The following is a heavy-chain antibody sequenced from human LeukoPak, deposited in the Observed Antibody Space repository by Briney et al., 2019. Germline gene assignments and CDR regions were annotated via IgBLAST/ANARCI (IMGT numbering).Heavy chain of an antibody. J-gene: IGHJ4*02. CDR2: IYTSGST. Sequence: SETLSLTRAVSGGSISSYYWSWIRPPAGRGREWIGRIYTSGSTNYNPSLKSRVTMSVDTSKNHFSLKLSSVTAADTAVYYCAREGEAQILNYYDSSGLDYWGQGTLVTVSS. D-gene: IGHD3-22*01. CDR1: GGSISSYY. V-gene: IGHV4-4*07. CDR3: AREGEAQILNYYDSSGLDY.